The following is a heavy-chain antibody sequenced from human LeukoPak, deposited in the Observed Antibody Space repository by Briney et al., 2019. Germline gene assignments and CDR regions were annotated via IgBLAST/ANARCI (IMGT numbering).Heavy chain of an antibody. CDR1: GGFITSSDYY. J-gene: IGHJ5*02. CDR2: VYYSGRT. Sequence: SETLSLTCIVSGGFITSSDYYWGWFRQPPGKGLEWIGNVYYSGRTYYNPSLKSRVTISVDTSKNQFSLRVSSVTAADTAVYYCARIYKDHCPSTTWYVESRFDPWGQGTLVTVSS. CDR3: ARIYKDHCPSTTWYVESRFDP. V-gene: IGHV4-39*07. D-gene: IGHD2-2*01.